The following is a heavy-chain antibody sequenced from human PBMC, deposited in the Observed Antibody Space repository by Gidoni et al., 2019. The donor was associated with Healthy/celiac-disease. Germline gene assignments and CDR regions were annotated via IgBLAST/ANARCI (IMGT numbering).Heavy chain of an antibody. V-gene: IGHV4-39*07. CDR2: IYYSGST. CDR3: ARGGFGELYAPFDY. D-gene: IGHD3-10*01. J-gene: IGHJ4*02. CDR1: GGSISSSSYY. Sequence: QLQLQESGPGLVKPSETLSLTCTVSGGSISSSSYYWGWIRQPPGKGLEWIGSIYYSGSTYYNPSLKSRVTISVDTSKNQFSLKLSSVTAADTAVYYCARGGFGELYAPFDYWGQGTLVTVSS.